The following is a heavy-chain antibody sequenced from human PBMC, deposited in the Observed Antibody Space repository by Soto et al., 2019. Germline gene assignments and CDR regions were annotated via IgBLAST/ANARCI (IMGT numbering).Heavy chain of an antibody. Sequence: SEPLSLTYTVSGGSISGYYGSWIRQPPGKGLEWIGYINHSGSTNYNPSLKSRVTISVDTSKNQFSLKLSSVTAADTAVYYCSRVGTIFGLVRFDYYMDSWGKGTTVTAS. CDR1: GGSISGYY. V-gene: IGHV4-59*12. CDR2: INHSGST. J-gene: IGHJ6*03. D-gene: IGHD3-3*01. CDR3: SRVGTIFGLVRFDYYMDS.